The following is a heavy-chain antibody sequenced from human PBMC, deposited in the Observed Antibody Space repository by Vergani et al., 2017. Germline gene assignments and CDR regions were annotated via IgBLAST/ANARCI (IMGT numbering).Heavy chain of an antibody. V-gene: IGHV1-69*01. D-gene: IGHD3-22*01. CDR2: IIPIFGTA. CDR1: GGTFSSYA. J-gene: IGHJ4*02. Sequence: QVQLVQSGAEVQKPGSSVNVSCKASGGTFSSYAISWVRQAPGQGLEWMGGIIPIFGTANYAQKFQGRVTITADESTSTAYMELSSLRAEDTAVYYCARGERPYYYDSSGYFRWGQGTLVTVSS. CDR3: ARGERPYYYDSSGYFR.